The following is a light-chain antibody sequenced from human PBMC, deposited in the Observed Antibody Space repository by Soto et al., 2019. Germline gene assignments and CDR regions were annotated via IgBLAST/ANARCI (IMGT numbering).Light chain of an antibody. CDR1: QSIKKS. V-gene: IGKV1-39*01. J-gene: IGKJ1*01. CDR2: AAS. Sequence: DVQMTQSPSSLSGSVGDRVTITCRASQSIKKSLNWYQQKPGKAPKLLIFAASNLQSGVPSRFSGSGSGTDFTLTISSLQAEDFATYYCQQNYITPPWTFGPGTKVEVK. CDR3: QQNYITPPWT.